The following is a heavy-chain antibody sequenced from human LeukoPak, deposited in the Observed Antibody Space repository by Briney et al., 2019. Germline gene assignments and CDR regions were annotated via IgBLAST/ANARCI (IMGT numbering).Heavy chain of an antibody. Sequence: SETLSLTCTVSGGSISSYYWSWIRQPPGKGLEWIGYIYYSGSTNYNPSLKSRVTISVDTSKNQFSLKLSSVTAADTAVYYCARHPPLPDYDSSQADAFDIWGQGTMVTVSS. J-gene: IGHJ3*02. CDR1: GGSISSYY. D-gene: IGHD3-22*01. CDR3: ARHPPLPDYDSSQADAFDI. V-gene: IGHV4-59*08. CDR2: IYYSGST.